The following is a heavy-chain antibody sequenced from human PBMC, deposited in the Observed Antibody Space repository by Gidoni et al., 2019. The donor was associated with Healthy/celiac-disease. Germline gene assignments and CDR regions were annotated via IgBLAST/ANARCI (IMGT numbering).Heavy chain of an antibody. Sequence: QVQLVESGGGLVKPGGSLRLSCAASGFTFSAYYMSWIRQAPGKGLEWVSYISSRGSTIYYADSVKGRFTISRDNAKNSLYLQMNSLRAEDTAVYYCARDSRIAAAGTSAFDIWGQGTMVTVSS. CDR3: ARDSRIAAAGTSAFDI. CDR1: GFTFSAYY. V-gene: IGHV3-11*01. CDR2: ISSRGSTI. D-gene: IGHD6-13*01. J-gene: IGHJ3*02.